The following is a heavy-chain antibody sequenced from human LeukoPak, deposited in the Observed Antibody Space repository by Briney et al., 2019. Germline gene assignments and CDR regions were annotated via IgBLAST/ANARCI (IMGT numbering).Heavy chain of an antibody. V-gene: IGHV1-2*02. CDR1: GGTFSSYA. D-gene: IGHD1-26*01. J-gene: IGHJ5*01. CDR3: ARASGSYWWFDS. CDR2: INPNSGGT. Sequence: ASVKVSCKASGGTFSSYAISWVRQAPGQGLEWMGWINPNSGGTNYAQKFQGRVTMTRDTSISTAYMELSRLRSDDTAVYYCARASGSYWWFDSWGQGTLVTVSS.